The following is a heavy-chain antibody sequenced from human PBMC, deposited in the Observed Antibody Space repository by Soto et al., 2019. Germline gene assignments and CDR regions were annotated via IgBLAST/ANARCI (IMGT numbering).Heavy chain of an antibody. CDR2: INHSGST. D-gene: IGHD3-10*01. CDR1: GGSFSGYY. Sequence: QVQLQQWGAGLLKPSETLSLTCAVYGGSFSGYYWSWIRQPPGKGLEWIGEINHSGSTNYNPSLKSRVTISVDTSKNQFSLKLSSVTAADTAVYYCARSPYYYGSEDAFDIWGQGTMVTVSS. J-gene: IGHJ3*02. V-gene: IGHV4-34*01. CDR3: ARSPYYYGSEDAFDI.